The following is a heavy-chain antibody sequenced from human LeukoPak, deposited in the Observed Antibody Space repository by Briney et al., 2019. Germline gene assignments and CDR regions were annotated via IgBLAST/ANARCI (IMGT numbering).Heavy chain of an antibody. Sequence: ASVKVSCKASGYTFNRYNMHWLRQAPGQGLEWMGIINPSGGSTSYAQKFQGRVTMTRDTSTSTVYMELSSLRSEDTAVYYCARGYYEGFDYWGQGTLVTVSS. D-gene: IGHD3-22*01. CDR2: INPSGGST. V-gene: IGHV1-46*02. CDR1: GYTFNRYN. J-gene: IGHJ4*02. CDR3: ARGYYEGFDY.